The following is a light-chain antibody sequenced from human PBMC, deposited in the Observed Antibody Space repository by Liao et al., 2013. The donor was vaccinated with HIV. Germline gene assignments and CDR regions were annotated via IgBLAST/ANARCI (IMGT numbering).Light chain of an antibody. J-gene: IGLJ1*01. CDR2: QDS. V-gene: IGLV3-1*01. CDR1: KLGDKY. CDR3: HVWDSTNDVYV. Sequence: SYELTQSPSVSVSPGQTASITCSGDKLGDKYACWFHQKPGQSPVLVIYQDSKRPSGIPERFSGSSSGTTATLTISRVEAGDEADYYCHVWDSTNDVYVFGTGTKVTVL.